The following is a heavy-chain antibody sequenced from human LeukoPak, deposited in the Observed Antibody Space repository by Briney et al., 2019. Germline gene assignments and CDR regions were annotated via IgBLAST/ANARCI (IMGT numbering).Heavy chain of an antibody. CDR2: IYYSGST. CDR3: AREVDAFDI. Sequence: PSETLSLTCTVSGGSISSYYWSWIRQPPGKGLEWIGYIYYSGSTNYNPSLKSRVTISVDTSKNQFSLELSSVTAADTAVYYCAREVDAFDIWGQGTMVTVSS. J-gene: IGHJ3*02. CDR1: GGSISSYY. V-gene: IGHV4-59*01.